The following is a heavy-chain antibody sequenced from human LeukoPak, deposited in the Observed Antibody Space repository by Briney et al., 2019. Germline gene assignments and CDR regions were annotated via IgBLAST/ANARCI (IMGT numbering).Heavy chain of an antibody. J-gene: IGHJ4*02. Sequence: GGSLRLSCAASGFTFSNHWMHWVRQAPGKGLMWVSRISRGASRTDYADSVKGRFTISRDDAKNTLYLQVNSLRVEDTGVYFCARGGSDTAMAHNYWGQGILVTVSS. CDR2: ISRGASRT. CDR3: ARGGSDTAMAHNY. CDR1: GFTFSNHW. V-gene: IGHV3-74*01. D-gene: IGHD5-18*01.